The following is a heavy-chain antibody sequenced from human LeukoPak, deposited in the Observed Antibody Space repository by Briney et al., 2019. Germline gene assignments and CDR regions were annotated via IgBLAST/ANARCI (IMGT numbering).Heavy chain of an antibody. D-gene: IGHD4-17*01. Sequence: PSETLSLTCTVSGGSISSYYWSWIRQPPGKGLEWIGEINHSGSTNYNPSLKSRVTISVDTSKNQFSLKLSSVTAADTAVYYCARGLTTTVTRQFDYWGQGTLVTVSS. J-gene: IGHJ4*02. V-gene: IGHV4-34*01. CDR3: ARGLTTTVTRQFDY. CDR2: INHSGST. CDR1: GGSISSYY.